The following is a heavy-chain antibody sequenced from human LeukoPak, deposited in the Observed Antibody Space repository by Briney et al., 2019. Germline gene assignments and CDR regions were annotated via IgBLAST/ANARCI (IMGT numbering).Heavy chain of an antibody. CDR3: ASLGYCSIISCYVTDY. CDR1: GCTFSSYG. V-gene: IGHV3-30*02. CDR2: IRYDGSEK. J-gene: IGHJ4*02. Sequence: PGGSLRLSCAASGCTFSSYGMHWVRQAPGEGLEWVAFIRYDGSEKYYADSVKGRFTISRDNSKNTLYLQMNSLRAEDTAVYYCASLGYCSIISCYVTDYWGQGTLVTVSS. D-gene: IGHD2-2*01.